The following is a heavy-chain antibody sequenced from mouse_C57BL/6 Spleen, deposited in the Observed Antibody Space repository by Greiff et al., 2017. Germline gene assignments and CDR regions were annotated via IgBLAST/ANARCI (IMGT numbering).Heavy chain of an antibody. J-gene: IGHJ1*03. CDR3: ADGRGSFDV. Sequence: EVQLQQSGPELVKPGASVKISCKASGYTFTDYYMNWVKQSHGKSLEWIGDINPNNGGTSYNQKFKGKATLTVDKSSSTAYMELRSLTSEDSAVYYCADGRGSFDVWGKGTTVTVSA. CDR1: GYTFTDYY. CDR2: INPNNGGT. V-gene: IGHV1-26*01. D-gene: IGHD1-1*01.